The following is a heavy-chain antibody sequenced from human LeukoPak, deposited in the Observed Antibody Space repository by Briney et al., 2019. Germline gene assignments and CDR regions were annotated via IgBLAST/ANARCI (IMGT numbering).Heavy chain of an antibody. Sequence: GASVKVSCKASGYTFTSYAVNWVRQAPGQGLGWMGWINTNTGNPTYAQGFTGRFVFSLDTSVSTAYLQISSLKAEDTAVYYCAGRIAAAGTRGNYYMDVWGKGTTVTVSS. CDR1: GYTFTSYA. J-gene: IGHJ6*03. CDR3: AGRIAAAGTRGNYYMDV. V-gene: IGHV7-4-1*02. D-gene: IGHD6-13*01. CDR2: INTNTGNP.